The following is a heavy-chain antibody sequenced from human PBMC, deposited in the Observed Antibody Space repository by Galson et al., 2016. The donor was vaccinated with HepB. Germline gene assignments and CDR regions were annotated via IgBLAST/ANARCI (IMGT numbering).Heavy chain of an antibody. CDR3: VKWPHLSHRGPHGMDV. CDR1: GFRFRSCG. CDR2: IWYDGSNE. V-gene: IGHV3-33*06. Sequence: SLRLSCAVSGFRFRSCGIHWVRQAPGKGLEWVAAIWYDGSNEYYRDSVKGRFTISRDNSKNTVYMEMNNLAVEDTALYFCVKWPHLSHRGPHGMDVWGQGTAVTVSS. J-gene: IGHJ6*02. D-gene: IGHD3-16*01.